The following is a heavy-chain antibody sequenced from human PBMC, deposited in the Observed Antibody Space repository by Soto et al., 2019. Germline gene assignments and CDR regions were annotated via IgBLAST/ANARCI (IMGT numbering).Heavy chain of an antibody. D-gene: IGHD3-3*01. CDR3: AAGTIFGVVMDYYYYVMDV. CDR2: INPNSGGT. CDR1: GYTFTGYY. V-gene: IGHV1-2*02. J-gene: IGHJ6*02. Sequence: ASVKVSCKASGYTFTGYYMHWVRQAPGQGLEWMGWINPNSGGTNYAQKFQGRVTMTRDTSISTAYMELSSLRSEDTAVYYCAAGTIFGVVMDYYYYVMDVWGQGTTVTVSS.